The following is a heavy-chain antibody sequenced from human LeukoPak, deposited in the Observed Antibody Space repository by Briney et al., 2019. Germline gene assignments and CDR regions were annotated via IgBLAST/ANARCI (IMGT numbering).Heavy chain of an antibody. CDR1: GYTLTELS. CDR3: ATESITHEFDP. Sequence: ASVKVSCTVSGYTLTELSMHWVRQAPGKGLEWMGGFDPEDGGTINAQKFQGRVTMTEDTSTDTAYMELSSLRSEDTAVYYCATESITHEFDPWGQGTLVTVSS. V-gene: IGHV1-24*01. D-gene: IGHD2/OR15-2a*01. J-gene: IGHJ5*02. CDR2: FDPEDGGT.